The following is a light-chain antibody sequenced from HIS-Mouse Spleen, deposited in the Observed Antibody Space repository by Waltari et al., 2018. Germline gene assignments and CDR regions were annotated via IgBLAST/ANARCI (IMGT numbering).Light chain of an antibody. Sequence: DIVMTQSPLSLPVTPGEPASISCRSSQSHLHSNGYNYLDWYLQKPGQSPQLLIYLGSNRDSGVPDRFSGSGSGTDFTLKISRVEAEDVGVYYCMQALQTPLTFGGGTKVEIK. CDR1: QSHLHSNGYNY. CDR3: MQALQTPLT. V-gene: IGKV2-28*01. J-gene: IGKJ4*01. CDR2: LGS.